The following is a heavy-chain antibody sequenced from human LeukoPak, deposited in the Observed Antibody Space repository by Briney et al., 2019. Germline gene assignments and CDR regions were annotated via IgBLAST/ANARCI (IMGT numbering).Heavy chain of an antibody. CDR3: ARDVRAYCGGDCRWGFDY. D-gene: IGHD2-21*02. CDR1: GFTFSSYA. Sequence: GRSLRLSCAASGFTFSSYAMHWVRQAPGKGLEWVAVISYDGSNKYYADSVKGRLTISRDNSKNTLYLQMNSLRAEDTAVYYCARDVRAYCGGDCRWGFDYWGQGTLVTVSS. V-gene: IGHV3-30-3*01. CDR2: ISYDGSNK. J-gene: IGHJ4*02.